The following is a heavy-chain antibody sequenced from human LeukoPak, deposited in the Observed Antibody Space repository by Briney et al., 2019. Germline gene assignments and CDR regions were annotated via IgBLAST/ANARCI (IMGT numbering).Heavy chain of an antibody. J-gene: IGHJ3*02. CDR2: IIPIFGTA. Sequence: ASVKVSCKASGGTFSSYAISWVRQAPGQGLEWMGGIIPIFGTANYAQKFQGRVTMTRDTSTSTVYMELSSLRSEDTAVYYCARDPYSSGWSRDAFDIWGQGTMVTVSS. V-gene: IGHV1-69*05. CDR1: GGTFSSYA. CDR3: ARDPYSSGWSRDAFDI. D-gene: IGHD6-19*01.